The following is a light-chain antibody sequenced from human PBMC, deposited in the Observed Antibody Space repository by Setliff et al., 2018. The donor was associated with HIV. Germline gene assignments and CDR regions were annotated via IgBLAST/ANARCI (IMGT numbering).Light chain of an antibody. V-gene: IGLV2-14*01. CDR3: SSFTSTTTLV. CDR1: SSDVGSYNY. J-gene: IGLJ1*01. CDR2: EVS. Sequence: QSALAQPASVSGSPGQSITISCTGTSSDVGSYNYVSWYRQHPGKAPKLMISEVSNRPSGVSNRCSGSKSDNTASLTISGLQAEDEADYFCSSFTSTTTLVFGTGTKVTVL.